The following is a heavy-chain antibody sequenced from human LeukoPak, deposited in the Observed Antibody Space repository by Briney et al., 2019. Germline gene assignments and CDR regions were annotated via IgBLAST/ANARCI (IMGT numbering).Heavy chain of an antibody. V-gene: IGHV4-39*02. Sequence: SETVSLTCTVSGCSITSAVSYWVWHPQSPGRGLEWFGSIHYSGSTYQNPSLESRVTMSVDTSKNHFALRLSSVTAADTAVYYCARGSNSSWYDFDPWGQGTLVTVSS. J-gene: IGHJ5*02. CDR3: ARGSNSSWYDFDP. D-gene: IGHD6-13*01. CDR1: GCSITSAVSY. CDR2: IHYSGST.